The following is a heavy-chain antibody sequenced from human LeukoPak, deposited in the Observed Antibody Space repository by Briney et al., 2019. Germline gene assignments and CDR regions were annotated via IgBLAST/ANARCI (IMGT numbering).Heavy chain of an antibody. CDR3: ASSYMVYDSSGYYFDY. CDR1: GYTFTSYA. J-gene: IGHJ4*02. CDR2: INTNTGNP. D-gene: IGHD3-22*01. V-gene: IGHV7-4-1*02. Sequence: ASVKVSCKASGYTFTSYAMNWVRQAPGQGLEWMGWINTNTGNPTYAQGFTGRFVFSLDTSVSTAYLQISSLKAEDTAVYYCASSYMVYDSSGYYFDYWGQGTLVTVSS.